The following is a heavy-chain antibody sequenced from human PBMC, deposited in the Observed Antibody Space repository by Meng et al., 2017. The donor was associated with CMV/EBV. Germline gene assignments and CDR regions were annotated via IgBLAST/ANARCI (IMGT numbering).Heavy chain of an antibody. CDR3: ARETAMVTLLDAFDI. J-gene: IGHJ3*02. Sequence: SVKVSCKASGGTFSSYAISWVRQAPGQGLEWMGGIIPILGIANYAQKFQGRVTITADKSTSTAYMELSSLRSEDTAVYYCARETAMVTLLDAFDIWGQGTMVTFSS. CDR1: GGTFSSYA. CDR2: IIPILGIA. V-gene: IGHV1-69*10. D-gene: IGHD5-18*01.